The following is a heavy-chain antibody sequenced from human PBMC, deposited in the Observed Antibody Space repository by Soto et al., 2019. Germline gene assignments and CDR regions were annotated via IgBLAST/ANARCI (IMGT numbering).Heavy chain of an antibody. CDR2: ISYDGSKK. V-gene: IGHV3-30-3*01. CDR1: EFTFSDYA. D-gene: IGHD3-22*01. J-gene: IGHJ4*02. CDR3: ARGDDSSAYYPYYFDN. Sequence: PGGSLRLSCAASEFTFSDYAMHWVRQAPGKGLEWLAVISYDGSKKDYADSVKGRFTISRDNSKNTLYLQMNSLRAEDTAVYYCARGDDSSAYYPYYFDNWGQGTLVTVSS.